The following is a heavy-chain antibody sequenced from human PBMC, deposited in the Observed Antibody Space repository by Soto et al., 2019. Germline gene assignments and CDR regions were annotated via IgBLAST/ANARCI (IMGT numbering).Heavy chain of an antibody. Sequence: SETLSLTCTVSGGSISSYYWSWIRQPPGKGLEWIGYIYYSGSTNYNPSLKSRVTISVDTSKNQFSLKLSSVTAADTAVYYGARDFSLYDSSGYRHDAFDIWGQGTMVTVSS. CDR3: ARDFSLYDSSGYRHDAFDI. CDR1: GGSISSYY. D-gene: IGHD3-22*01. CDR2: IYYSGST. J-gene: IGHJ3*02. V-gene: IGHV4-59*01.